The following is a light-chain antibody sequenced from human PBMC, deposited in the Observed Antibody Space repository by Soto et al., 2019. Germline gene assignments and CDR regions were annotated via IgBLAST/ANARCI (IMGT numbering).Light chain of an antibody. J-gene: IGKJ2*01. CDR3: LQSYRTPYT. V-gene: IGKV1-39*01. Sequence: DIQMTQSPSSLSASVGDRVTITCRASQGISTYLIWYQQRQGKAPKLLIYAASNLVSGVPSRFSGSGSGTEFTLTISSLQPEDFATYYCLQSYRTPYTFGQGTKLETK. CDR1: QGISTY. CDR2: AAS.